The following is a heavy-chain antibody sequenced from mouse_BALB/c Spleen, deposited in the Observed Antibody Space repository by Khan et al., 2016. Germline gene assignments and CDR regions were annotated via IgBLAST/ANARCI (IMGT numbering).Heavy chain of an antibody. Sequence: EGQLQESGGGLVQPGGSLKLSCAASGFDFSRYWMSWVRQAPGKGLEWIEEINPDSSTINYTPSLKDKFIFSRDNAKNTLYLQLSKVRSEDSALYFCVSPFTTGVAYWGQGTLVTVSA. D-gene: IGHD1-1*01. CDR1: GFDFSRYW. J-gene: IGHJ3*01. CDR3: VSPFTTGVAY. V-gene: IGHV4-1*02. CDR2: INPDSSTI.